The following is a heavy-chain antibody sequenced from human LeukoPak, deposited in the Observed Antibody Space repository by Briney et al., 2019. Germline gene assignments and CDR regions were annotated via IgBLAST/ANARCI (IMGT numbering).Heavy chain of an antibody. CDR2: IYTSGST. CDR1: GGSISSYY. D-gene: IGHD3-10*01. V-gene: IGHV4-4*07. CDR3: ATVLWFGARNGDF. J-gene: IGHJ4*02. Sequence: PSETLSLTCTVSGGSISSYYWSWIRQPAGKGLEWIGRIYTSGSTNYNPSLKSRVTISVDTSKNQFSLKLSSVTAADTAVYYCATVLWFGARNGDFWGQGTLVSVSS.